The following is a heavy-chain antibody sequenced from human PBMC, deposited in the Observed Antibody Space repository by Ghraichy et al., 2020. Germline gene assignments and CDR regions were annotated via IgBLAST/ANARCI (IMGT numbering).Heavy chain of an antibody. Sequence: GEYLNISCAASGFTFSSYDMHWVRQATGKGLEWVSAIGTAGDTYYPGSVKGRFTISRENAKNSLYLQMNSLRAGDTAVYYCARARDRYSSSWYGPDGMDVWGQGTTVTVSS. D-gene: IGHD6-13*01. CDR1: GFTFSSYD. J-gene: IGHJ6*02. V-gene: IGHV3-13*01. CDR3: ARARDRYSSSWYGPDGMDV. CDR2: IGTAGDT.